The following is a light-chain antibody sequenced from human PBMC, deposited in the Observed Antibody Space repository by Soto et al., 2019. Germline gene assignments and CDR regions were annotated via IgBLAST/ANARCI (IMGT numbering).Light chain of an antibody. V-gene: IGLV2-8*01. Sequence: QLVLTQPPSASGSPGQSVTISCTGTSSDVGDYKFVSWYQQHPGKAPKLLMYEVNRRPSGVPDRFSGSKSGNTASLTVSGLQAEDEAEYYCSSYAGNNNVVFGGGTKVTVL. J-gene: IGLJ2*01. CDR3: SSYAGNNNVV. CDR2: EVN. CDR1: SSDVGDYKF.